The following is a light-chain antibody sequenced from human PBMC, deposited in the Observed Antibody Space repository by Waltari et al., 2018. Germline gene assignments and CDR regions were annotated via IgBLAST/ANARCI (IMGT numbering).Light chain of an antibody. CDR3: QQYNDWPLT. Sequence: EIVMTQSPATLSVSPGESDTLSCRASQSISRDLAWYQQKPGQAPRLLISGASTRATGISGRFSGSGSGTDFTLTITSLQSEDFAVYYCQQYNDWPLTFGGGTKVEIK. CDR2: GAS. CDR1: QSISRD. J-gene: IGKJ4*01. V-gene: IGKV3-15*01.